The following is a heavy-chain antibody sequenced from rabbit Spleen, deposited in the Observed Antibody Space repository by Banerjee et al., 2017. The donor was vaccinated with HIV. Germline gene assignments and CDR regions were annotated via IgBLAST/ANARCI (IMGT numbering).Heavy chain of an antibody. J-gene: IGHJ6*01. V-gene: IGHV1S45*01. CDR3: ARGSAAMTMVITGYYLSL. D-gene: IGHD2-1*01. Sequence: QEQLVESGGDLVQPEGSLTLTCTASGFSFSSGYYMCWVRQAPGKGLEWIACIYGGDGSSTAYANWAKGRFTISRTSSTTVPLQMTSLTAADTATYFCARGSAAMTMVITGYYLSLWGPGTLVTVS. CDR1: GFSFSSGYY. CDR2: IYGGDGSST.